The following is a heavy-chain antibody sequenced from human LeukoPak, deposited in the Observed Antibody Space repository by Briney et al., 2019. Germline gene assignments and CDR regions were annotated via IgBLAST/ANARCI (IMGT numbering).Heavy chain of an antibody. J-gene: IGHJ5*02. CDR2: ISAYNGNT. Sequence: GASVKVSCKASGYTFTSYGISWVRQAPGQGLEWMGWISAYNGNTNYAQKLQGRVTMTTDTSTSTAYMELRSLRSDDTAVYYWARVAPIAAARSRWFDPWGQGTLVIVSS. V-gene: IGHV1-18*01. D-gene: IGHD6-13*01. CDR1: GYTFTSYG. CDR3: ARVAPIAAARSRWFDP.